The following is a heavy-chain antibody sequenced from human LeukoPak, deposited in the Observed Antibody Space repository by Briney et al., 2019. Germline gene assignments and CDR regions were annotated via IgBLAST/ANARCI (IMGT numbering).Heavy chain of an antibody. Sequence: GGSLRLSCAASGFTFSSYGMHWVRQAPGKGLEWVAVIWYDGSNKYYAGSVKGRFTISRDNSKNTLYLQMNSLRAEDTAVYYCAREVVVAAYFDYWGQGTLVTVSS. CDR3: AREVVVAAYFDY. D-gene: IGHD2-15*01. V-gene: IGHV3-33*01. J-gene: IGHJ4*02. CDR2: IWYDGSNK. CDR1: GFTFSSYG.